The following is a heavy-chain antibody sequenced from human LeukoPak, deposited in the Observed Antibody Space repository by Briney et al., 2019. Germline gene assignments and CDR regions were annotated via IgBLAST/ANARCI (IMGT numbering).Heavy chain of an antibody. J-gene: IGHJ1*01. CDR1: GFTFSSYE. Sequence: GGSLRLSCAASGFTFSSYEMNWVRQAPGKGLEWVSYISSSGSTIYYADSVKGRFTISRDNAKNSLYLQMNSLRAEDTAVYYCARTLPYGSGIQEHWGQGTLVTVSS. CDR3: ARTLPYGSGIQEH. V-gene: IGHV3-48*03. D-gene: IGHD3-10*01. CDR2: ISSSGSTI.